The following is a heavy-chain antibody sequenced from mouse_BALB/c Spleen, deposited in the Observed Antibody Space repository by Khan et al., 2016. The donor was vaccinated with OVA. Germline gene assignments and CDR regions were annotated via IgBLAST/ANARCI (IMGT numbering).Heavy chain of an antibody. Sequence: EVQLVESGPGLGKPSQSLPLTCPATGYAFTSDYARNWIRQLPGNKLEWMGYISSTGSTRYKPSLKSRISIIRDTSKNQFFLQLISVTNEDTATYYDAGSLYYSYEYALDCWGRGTSVTVSS. CDR2: ISSTGST. D-gene: IGHD2-14*01. CDR3: AGSLYYSYEYALDC. J-gene: IGHJ4*01. V-gene: IGHV3-2*02. CDR1: GYAFTSDYA.